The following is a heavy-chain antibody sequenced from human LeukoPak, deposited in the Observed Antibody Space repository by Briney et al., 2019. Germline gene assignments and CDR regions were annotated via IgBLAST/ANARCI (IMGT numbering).Heavy chain of an antibody. CDR1: GFTFSSYA. D-gene: IGHD4-23*01. J-gene: IGHJ4*02. CDR2: ISSNGGST. Sequence: GGSLRLSCAASGFTFSSYAMHWVRKAPGKGLEYVSAISSNGGSTYYANSVKGRFTISRDNSKNTLYLQMGSLRAEDMAVYYCAREGGYGGNSYFDYWGQGTLVTVSS. CDR3: AREGGYGGNSYFDY. V-gene: IGHV3-64*01.